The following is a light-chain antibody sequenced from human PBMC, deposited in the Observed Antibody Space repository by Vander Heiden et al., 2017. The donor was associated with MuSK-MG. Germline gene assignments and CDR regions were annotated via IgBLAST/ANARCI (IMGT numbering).Light chain of an antibody. J-gene: IGKJ3*01. CDR3: QQRSNWPRT. V-gene: IGKV3-11*01. Sequence: EIVLTQSPATLSLSPGERATLSCRASQSVSTHLAWYQQKPGKAPRLLIYDASSRATGIPARFSGSGSGTDFTLTISSLEPEDFAVYYCQQRSNWPRTFGHGTKVDIK. CDR2: DAS. CDR1: QSVSTH.